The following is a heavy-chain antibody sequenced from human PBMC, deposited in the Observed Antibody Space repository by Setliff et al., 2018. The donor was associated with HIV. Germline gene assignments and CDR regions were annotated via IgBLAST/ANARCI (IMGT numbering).Heavy chain of an antibody. Sequence: TSETLSLTCNVSGASTNAYFLSWVRHPAGKGLEWIGHIYTSGITNHNPSLKSRVTMSLDTSKEQFSLRLRSVTAADTAIYYCAREPSPSQWQPIYFDVWGRGILVTVSS. D-gene: IGHD6-19*01. V-gene: IGHV4-4*07. CDR2: IYTSGIT. CDR1: GASTNAYF. CDR3: AREPSPSQWQPIYFDV. J-gene: IGHJ4*02.